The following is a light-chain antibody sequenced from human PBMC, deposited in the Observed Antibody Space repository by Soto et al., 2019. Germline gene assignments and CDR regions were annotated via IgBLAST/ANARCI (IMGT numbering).Light chain of an antibody. J-gene: IGKJ3*01. V-gene: IGKV3-15*01. CDR3: QQRSSWPFT. CDR1: QSLSGK. Sequence: EIVMTQSPATLSVSPGERATLSCRASQSLSGKLAWFQQRPGQAPRLLIYDTSTRATGIPARFSGSGSGTEFTLTISSLQSEDFAVYYCQQRSSWPFTFGPGTKVDIK. CDR2: DTS.